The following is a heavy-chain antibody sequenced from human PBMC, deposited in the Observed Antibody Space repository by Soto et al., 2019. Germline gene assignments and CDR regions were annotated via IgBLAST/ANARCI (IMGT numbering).Heavy chain of an antibody. CDR2: ISAYNGNT. V-gene: IGHV1-18*01. J-gene: IGHJ6*02. D-gene: IGHD2-2*01. CDR1: GYTFTSYG. Sequence: QVQLVQSGAEVKKPGASVKVSCKASGYTFTSYGISWVRQAPGQGLEWMGWISAYNGNTNDAQKLQGRVTMTTDTSTSTAYMELRSLRSDDTAVYYCARDLGYCSSTSGRCGMDVWGQGTTVTVSS. CDR3: ARDLGYCSSTSGRCGMDV.